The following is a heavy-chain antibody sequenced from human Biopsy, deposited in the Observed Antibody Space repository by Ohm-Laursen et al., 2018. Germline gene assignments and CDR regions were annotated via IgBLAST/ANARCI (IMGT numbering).Heavy chain of an antibody. CDR3: AKASRYSSGWPIDY. CDR2: ISWNSGSV. CDR1: GFSFDDFA. V-gene: IGHV3-9*01. D-gene: IGHD6-19*01. Sequence: SLRLSCTASGFSFDDFAMHWVRQSPGKGLEWVSGISWNSGSVVYADSVKGRFTISRDNAKNSLYLQMHSLRAEDTAFYYCAKASRYSSGWPIDYWGQGNLVTVSS. J-gene: IGHJ4*02.